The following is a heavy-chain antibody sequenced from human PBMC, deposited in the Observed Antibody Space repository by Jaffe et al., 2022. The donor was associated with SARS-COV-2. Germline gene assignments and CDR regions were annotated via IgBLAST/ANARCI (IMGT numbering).Heavy chain of an antibody. J-gene: IGHJ4*02. Sequence: QVQLQQWGAGLLKPSETLSLTCAVYGGSFSGYYWSWIRQPPGKGLEWIGEINHSGSTNYNPSLKSRVTISVDTSKNQFSLKLSSVTAADTAVYYCAIVQYGDLNYFDYWGQGTLVTVSS. CDR2: INHSGST. CDR1: GGSFSGYY. CDR3: AIVQYGDLNYFDY. V-gene: IGHV4-34*01. D-gene: IGHD4-17*01.